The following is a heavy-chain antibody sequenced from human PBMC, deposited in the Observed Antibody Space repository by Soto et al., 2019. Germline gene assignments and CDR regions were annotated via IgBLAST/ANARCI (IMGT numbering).Heavy chain of an antibody. V-gene: IGHV3-30-3*01. D-gene: IGHD3-3*01. CDR2: ISYDGSNK. J-gene: IGHJ6*02. Sequence: PVGSLRLSCAAYGFTFSSYAMHWVRQAPGKGLEWVAVISYDGSNKYYADSVKGRFTISRDNSKNTLYLQMNSLRAEDTAVYYCARDLGWLQFLYYYYGMDVWGHGTTVTVS. CDR3: ARDLGWLQFLYYYYGMDV. CDR1: GFTFSSYA.